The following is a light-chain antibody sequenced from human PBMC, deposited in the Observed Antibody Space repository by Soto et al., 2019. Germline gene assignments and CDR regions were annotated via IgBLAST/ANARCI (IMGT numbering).Light chain of an antibody. CDR1: SSDIGASTF. CDR3: SSARRDNTWV. CDR2: EVS. V-gene: IGLV2-14*03. Sequence: QSALTQPASVSESPGQSITISCTGTSSDIGASTFVSWYQQHPGKAPKLLIYEVSNRPSGISNRFSGSKSANTASLTISGLQAEDAADYYCSSARRDNTWVFGGGTKLTVL. J-gene: IGLJ3*02.